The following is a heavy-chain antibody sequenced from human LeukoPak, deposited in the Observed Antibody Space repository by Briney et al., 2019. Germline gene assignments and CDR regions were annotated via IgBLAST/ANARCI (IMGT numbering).Heavy chain of an antibody. CDR3: ATRPRGYSYGTNWFDP. CDR2: IYYSGST. Sequence: SETLSLTCTVSGGSISSGDYYWSWIRQPPGKGLEWIGYIYYSGSTYYNPSLKSRVTISVDTSKNQFSLKLSSVTAADTAVYYCATRPRGYSYGTNWFDPWGQGTLVTVSS. V-gene: IGHV4-30-4*01. D-gene: IGHD5-18*01. CDR1: GGSISSGDYY. J-gene: IGHJ5*02.